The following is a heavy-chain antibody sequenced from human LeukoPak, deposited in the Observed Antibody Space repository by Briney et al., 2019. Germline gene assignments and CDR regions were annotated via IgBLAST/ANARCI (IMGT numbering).Heavy chain of an antibody. J-gene: IGHJ4*02. V-gene: IGHV3-23*01. CDR3: AKDASARPSDY. D-gene: IGHD3-3*01. CDR1: GFTFSSYA. CDR2: ISDSGGST. Sequence: GGSLRLSCAASGFTFSSYAMSWFRQAPGKGQEWVSFISDSGGSTYYADSVKGRFTISRDNSKNTLYLQMSSLRAEDTAIYYCAKDASARPSDYWGPGTLVTVSS.